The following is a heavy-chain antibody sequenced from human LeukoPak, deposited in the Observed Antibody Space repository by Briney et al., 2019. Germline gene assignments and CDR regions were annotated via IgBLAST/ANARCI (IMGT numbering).Heavy chain of an antibody. J-gene: IGHJ4*02. CDR1: GYSFTSYY. CDR2: INPSGGST. Sequence: GASVKVSCKASGYSFTSYYMHWVRQAPGQGLEWMRIINPSGGSTSFAQKFQGRVTMTRDTSTTTVYMELSGLRSEDTAVYYCARGRLYYHDSSGYYPFDYWGQGTLVTVSS. V-gene: IGHV1-46*01. CDR3: ARGRLYYHDSSGYYPFDY. D-gene: IGHD3-22*01.